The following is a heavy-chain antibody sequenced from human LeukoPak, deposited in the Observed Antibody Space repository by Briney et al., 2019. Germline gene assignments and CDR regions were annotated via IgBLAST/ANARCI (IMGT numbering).Heavy chain of an antibody. V-gene: IGHV3-23*01. CDR2: ISGSGGST. D-gene: IGHD2-15*01. Sequence: GGSLRLSCAASGFTFSSYAMSWVRQAPGKGLEGVSAISGSGGSTYYADSVKGRFTISRDNSKNTLYLQMNSLRAEDTAVYYCAKGSLGYCSGGSCSRPVYWGQGTLVTVSS. CDR1: GFTFSSYA. J-gene: IGHJ4*02. CDR3: AKGSLGYCSGGSCSRPVY.